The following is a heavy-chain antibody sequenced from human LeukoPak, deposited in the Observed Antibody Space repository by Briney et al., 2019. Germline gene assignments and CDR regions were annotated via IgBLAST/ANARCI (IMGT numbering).Heavy chain of an antibody. J-gene: IGHJ4*02. D-gene: IGHD6-19*01. V-gene: IGHV1-18*01. CDR3: ARDMVAVAGTQDY. Sequence: ASVKVSCKASGGTSSSYTISWVRQAPGQGLEWMGRISAYNGNTNYAQKLQGRVTMTTDTSTSTAYMELRSLRSDDTAVYYCARDMVAVAGTQDYWGQGTLVTVSS. CDR1: GGTSSSYT. CDR2: ISAYNGNT.